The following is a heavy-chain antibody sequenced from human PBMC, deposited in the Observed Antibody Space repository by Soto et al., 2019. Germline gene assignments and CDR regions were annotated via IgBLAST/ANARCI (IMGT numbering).Heavy chain of an antibody. D-gene: IGHD1-26*01. Sequence: SETLSLTCTVSGGSISSSSYYWGWIRQPPGKGLEWIGSIYYSGSTYYNPSLKSRVTISVDTSKNQFSLKLSSVTAADTAVYYCASTRIVGATRNFDYWGQGTLVTVSS. J-gene: IGHJ4*02. CDR1: GGSISSSSYY. CDR3: ASTRIVGATRNFDY. CDR2: IYYSGST. V-gene: IGHV4-39*01.